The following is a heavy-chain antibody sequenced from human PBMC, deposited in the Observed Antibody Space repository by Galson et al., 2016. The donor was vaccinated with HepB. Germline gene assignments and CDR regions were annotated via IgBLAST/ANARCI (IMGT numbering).Heavy chain of an antibody. CDR3: AREAVAGIDY. D-gene: IGHD6-19*01. V-gene: IGHV4-4*02. CDR2: IFHSGST. J-gene: IGHJ4*02. Sequence: SETLSLTCAVSGDSIRSSSWWSWVRQPPGKGLEWIGEIFHSGSTTYNPSLKSRVTISVDKSKIQFSLRLSSVSAADTAVYYCAREAVAGIDYWGQGALVTVSS. CDR1: GDSIRSSSW.